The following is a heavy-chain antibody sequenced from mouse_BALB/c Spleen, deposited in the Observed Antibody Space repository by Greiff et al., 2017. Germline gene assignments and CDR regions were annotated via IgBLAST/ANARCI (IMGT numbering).Heavy chain of an antibody. CDR1: GFTFSSYG. D-gene: IGHD2-4*01. CDR2: INSNGGST. Sequence: EVHLVESGGGLVQPGGSLKLSCAASGFTFSSYGMSWVRQTPDKRLELVATINSNGGSTYYPDSVKGRFTISRDNAKNTLYLQMSSLKSEDTAMYYCARDIDYDGYYFDYWGQGTTLTVSS. V-gene: IGHV5-6-3*01. CDR3: ARDIDYDGYYFDY. J-gene: IGHJ2*01.